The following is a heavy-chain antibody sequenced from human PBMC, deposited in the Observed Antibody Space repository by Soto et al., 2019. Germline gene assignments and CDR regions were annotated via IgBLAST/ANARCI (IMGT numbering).Heavy chain of an antibody. CDR2: IYYSGST. V-gene: IGHV4-31*03. Sequence: SETLSLTCTVSGGSVSSGSYYWTWIRQRPGKGLEWIGYIYYSGSTYYSPSLKSRLSISLDTSKNQFSLRLSSVTAADTAMYYCARARLRAVYAFDIWGQGTMVTVSS. J-gene: IGHJ3*02. CDR3: ARARLRAVYAFDI. D-gene: IGHD5-12*01. CDR1: GGSVSSGSYY.